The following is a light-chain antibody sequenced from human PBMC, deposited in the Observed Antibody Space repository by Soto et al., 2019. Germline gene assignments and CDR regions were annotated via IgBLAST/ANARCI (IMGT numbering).Light chain of an antibody. V-gene: IGLV1-44*01. CDR3: AAWDDSLNGVV. Sequence: QSVLTQPPSTSGTPGQRVTISCSGSGSNIGSYTVNWYQQLPGTAPKLLIYSNNQRPSGVPDRFSASKSGTSVSLAITGLQSDDEADYYCAAWDDSLNGVVFGGGTKLTVL. CDR1: GSNIGSYT. CDR2: SNN. J-gene: IGLJ2*01.